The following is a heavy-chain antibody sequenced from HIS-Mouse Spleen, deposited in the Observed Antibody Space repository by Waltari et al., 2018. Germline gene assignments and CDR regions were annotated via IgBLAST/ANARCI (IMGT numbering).Heavy chain of an antibody. CDR1: GYTFTGYY. Sequence: QVQLVQSGAEVKKPGASVKVSCKASGYTFTGYYMHWVRQAPGQGREWMGCSNPNNGGTNYAQKFQGRVTMTRDTSISTAYMELSRLRSDDTAVYYCARGRYSSSWYYFDYWGQGTLVTVSS. J-gene: IGHJ4*02. CDR2: SNPNNGGT. V-gene: IGHV1-2*02. D-gene: IGHD6-13*01. CDR3: ARGRYSSSWYYFDY.